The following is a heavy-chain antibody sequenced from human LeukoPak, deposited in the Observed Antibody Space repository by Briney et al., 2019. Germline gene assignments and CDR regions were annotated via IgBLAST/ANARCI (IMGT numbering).Heavy chain of an antibody. D-gene: IGHD4-17*01. Sequence: SETLSLTCTVSGGSISSSGYYWGWIRQPPGKGLEWIGYIYDSGSTNYNPSLKSRVTISVDTSKNQFSLKLSSVTAADTAVYYCARASHDYGDYSHFDYWGQGTLVTVSS. CDR1: GGSISSSGYY. CDR3: ARASHDYGDYSHFDY. V-gene: IGHV4-61*08. J-gene: IGHJ4*02. CDR2: IYDSGST.